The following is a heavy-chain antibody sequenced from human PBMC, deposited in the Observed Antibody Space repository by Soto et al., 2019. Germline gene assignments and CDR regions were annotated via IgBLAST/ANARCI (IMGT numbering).Heavy chain of an antibody. Sequence: WGSLRLSCAGSGFTVSNNYMSWVRQAPGKGLEGVSGLSHGGAYTFYADSVKGRFTISVDISQNTVYLQMNSLRTEDTAVYYCAKWSGYGDAWGQGPLVTVSS. D-gene: IGHD4-17*01. J-gene: IGHJ4*02. V-gene: IGHV3-23*01. CDR3: AKWSGYGDA. CDR1: GFTVSNNY. CDR2: LSHGGAYT.